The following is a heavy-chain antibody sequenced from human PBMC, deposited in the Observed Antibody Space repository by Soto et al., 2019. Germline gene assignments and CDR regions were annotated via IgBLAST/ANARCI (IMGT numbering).Heavy chain of an antibody. CDR3: ARDPPGGGVWSNSNWFDP. J-gene: IGHJ5*02. CDR2: INPNGGST. D-gene: IGHD3-16*01. Sequence: QVQLVQSGAEVKEPGASVKISCKASGYTFTTYFIHWVRQAPGQGLEWMGIINPNGGSTHYAQTSQGRVTMTRDTSTTTVYMELSSLTSEDTAMYYCARDPPGGGVWSNSNWFDPWGQGTLVTVSS. CDR1: GYTFTTYF. V-gene: IGHV1-46*01.